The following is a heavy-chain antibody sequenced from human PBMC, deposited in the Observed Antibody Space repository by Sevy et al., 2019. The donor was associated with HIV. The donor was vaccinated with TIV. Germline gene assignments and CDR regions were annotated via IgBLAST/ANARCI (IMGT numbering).Heavy chain of an antibody. V-gene: IGHV3-23*01. CDR1: GFTFSNYA. Sequence: GGSLRLSCVASGFTFSNYAMNWVRQAPGKGLEWVSSISGSGGTTYYADSVEGRFTISRDKSKNTLYLQMHSLRAEDTAVYYCAKVPARGVAVAGSAWAMEVWGQGTTVTVSS. CDR2: ISGSGGTT. CDR3: AKVPARGVAVAGSAWAMEV. J-gene: IGHJ6*02. D-gene: IGHD6-19*01.